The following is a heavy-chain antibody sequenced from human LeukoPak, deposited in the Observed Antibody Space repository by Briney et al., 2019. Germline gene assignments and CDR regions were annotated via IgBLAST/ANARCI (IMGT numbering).Heavy chain of an antibody. CDR1: GYTFTSYG. CDR3: ARVITHLHLSYGMDV. V-gene: IGHV1-18*01. J-gene: IGHJ6*02. CDR2: ISAYNGNT. Sequence: ASVKVSCKASGYTFTSYGISWVRQAPGQGLEWMGWISAYNGNTNYAQKLQGRVTMTTDTSTSTAYMELRSLRSDDTAVYYCARVITHLHLSYGMDVWGQGTTVTVSS. D-gene: IGHD3-22*01.